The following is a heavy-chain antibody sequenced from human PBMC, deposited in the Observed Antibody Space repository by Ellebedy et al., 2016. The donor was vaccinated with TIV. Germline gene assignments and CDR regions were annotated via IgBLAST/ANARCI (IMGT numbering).Heavy chain of an antibody. Sequence: AASVKVSCKAAGYTFTSYYMHWVRQAPGQGLEWMGIINPSGGSTSYAQKFQGRVTMTRDTSTSTVYMELSSLRSEDTAVYYCARSITAAVKSKYDHYFDYWGQGTLVTVSS. CDR2: INPSGGST. D-gene: IGHD6-13*01. J-gene: IGHJ4*02. CDR1: GYTFTSYY. CDR3: ARSITAAVKSKYDHYFDY. V-gene: IGHV1-46*01.